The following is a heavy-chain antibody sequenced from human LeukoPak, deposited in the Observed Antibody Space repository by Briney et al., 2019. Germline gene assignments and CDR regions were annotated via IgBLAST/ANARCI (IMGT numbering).Heavy chain of an antibody. V-gene: IGHV4-61*01. CDR1: GDSVSSDSYY. D-gene: IGHD3-22*01. J-gene: IGHJ4*02. CDR3: ARDSRGYYDSSGYFDH. Sequence: SETLSLTCTVSGDSVSSDSYYWSWSQQPPGNGLECIGYIYYRGTTKHNPSLKSRFTLSVDTSKNQLYMTLNSVTAADRAVYYCARDSRGYYDSSGYFDHWGQGTLVTVSS. CDR2: IYYRGTT.